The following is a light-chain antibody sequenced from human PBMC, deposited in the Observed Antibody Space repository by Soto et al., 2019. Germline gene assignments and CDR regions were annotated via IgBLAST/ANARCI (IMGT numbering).Light chain of an antibody. J-gene: IGLJ1*01. Sequence: QSALTQPASVSGSPGQSITISCTGTSSDVGSYNLVSWYQQHPGKAPKLMIYEGSKRPSGVSNRFSGSKSGNTASLTISGLQAEDEADYYCCSYAGSSTYVFGTETKVTV. V-gene: IGLV2-23*01. CDR1: SSDVGSYNL. CDR3: CSYAGSSTYV. CDR2: EGS.